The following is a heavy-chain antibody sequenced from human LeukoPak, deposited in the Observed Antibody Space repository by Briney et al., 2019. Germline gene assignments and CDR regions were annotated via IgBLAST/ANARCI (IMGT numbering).Heavy chain of an antibody. CDR3: ARYNYYGSGSPGYMDV. CDR2: MYYSGST. V-gene: IGHV4-39*01. J-gene: IGHJ6*03. CDR1: GGSLSSNIYY. D-gene: IGHD3-10*01. Sequence: SETLSLTCTVSGGSLSSNIYYWGWIRQPPGKGLEWIASMYYSGSTYYNPSLKSRVTTSVDTSKNQFSLKLSSLTAADTAVYYCARYNYYGSGSPGYMDVWGKGTTVTVSS.